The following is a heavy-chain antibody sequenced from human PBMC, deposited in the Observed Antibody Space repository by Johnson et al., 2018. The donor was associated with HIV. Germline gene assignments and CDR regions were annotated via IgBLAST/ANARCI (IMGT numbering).Heavy chain of an antibody. D-gene: IGHD5-12*01. CDR2: ISYDGSNK. V-gene: IGHV3-30-3*01. CDR1: GFTFSSYA. CDR3: AREALLATNDAFDI. Sequence: QVQLVESGGGVVQPGRSLRLSCAASGFTFSSYAMHWVRQAPGKGLEWVAVISYDGSNKYYADSVKGRFTISRDNSKNTMYLQMNSLRAEDTAVYYCAREALLATNDAFDIWGQGTIVTVSS. J-gene: IGHJ3*02.